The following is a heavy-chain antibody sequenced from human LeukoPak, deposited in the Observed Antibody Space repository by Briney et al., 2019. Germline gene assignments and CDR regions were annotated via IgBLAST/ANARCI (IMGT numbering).Heavy chain of an antibody. V-gene: IGHV3-23*01. J-gene: IGHJ5*02. CDR2: ISGTGGTT. CDR3: AKSSPRPGDR. D-gene: IGHD6-6*01. Sequence: GGSLMLSCAASGFTFSSYAMSWVRQAPGKGLEWGSGISGTGGTTYYVDSMKGRFTISRDNSKNTLFLQMNSLRADDTAVYYCAKSSPRPGDRWGQGTLVIVSS. CDR1: GFTFSSYA.